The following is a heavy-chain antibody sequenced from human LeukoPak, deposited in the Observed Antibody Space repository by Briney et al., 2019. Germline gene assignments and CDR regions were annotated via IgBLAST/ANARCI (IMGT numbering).Heavy chain of an antibody. CDR3: IRDEALWRLDY. CDR1: GFTFSNHW. Sequence: PGGSLRLSCAASGFTFSNHWMHWVRQAPGKGLVWVSRIDEGGTNAMYADSVKGRFSISRDNAKNTVNLQMNSPRAEDTGVYYCIRDEALWRLDYWGQGTLVTVSS. D-gene: IGHD2-21*01. V-gene: IGHV3-74*03. CDR2: IDEGGTNA. J-gene: IGHJ4*02.